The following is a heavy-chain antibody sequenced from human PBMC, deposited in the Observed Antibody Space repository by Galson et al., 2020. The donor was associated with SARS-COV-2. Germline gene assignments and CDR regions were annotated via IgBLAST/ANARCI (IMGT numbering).Heavy chain of an antibody. J-gene: IGHJ4*01. CDR1: GGSISSGGYY. D-gene: IGHD2-15*01. V-gene: IGHV4-31*03. CDR2: IYYSGST. CDR3: ARLVGVAAKAGVTSFDY. Sequence: SETLSLTCTVSGGSISSGGYYWSWIRQHPGKGLEWIGYIYYSGSTYYNPSLKSRVTISVDPSKNQFSLKLSSVTAADTAVYYCARLVGVAAKAGVTSFDYWGHGTLVTVSS.